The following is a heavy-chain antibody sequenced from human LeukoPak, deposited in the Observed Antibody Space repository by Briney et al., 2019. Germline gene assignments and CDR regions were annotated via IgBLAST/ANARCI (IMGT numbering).Heavy chain of an antibody. Sequence: SVMVSCKASGGTFSSYAISWVRQAPGQGLEWMGGIIPIFGTANYSQKFQGRVTITADESTSTAYMELSSLRSEDTAVYYCARNGMTDSPYYYYGMDVWGKGTTVTVSS. CDR2: IIPIFGTA. J-gene: IGHJ6*04. CDR3: ARNGMTDSPYYYYGMDV. D-gene: IGHD1-26*01. V-gene: IGHV1-69*13. CDR1: GGTFSSYA.